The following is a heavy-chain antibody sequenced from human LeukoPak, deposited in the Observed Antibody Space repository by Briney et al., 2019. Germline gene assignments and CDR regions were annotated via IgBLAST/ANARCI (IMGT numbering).Heavy chain of an antibody. CDR3: ARDPGYSSNWYFDY. CDR1: GFTFSSYG. CDR2: IWYDGSNK. V-gene: IGHV3-33*01. D-gene: IGHD6-13*01. Sequence: RSLRLSCAASGFTFSSYGMHWVRQAPGKGLEWVALIWYDGSNKYYADYVKGRFTISRDNSKNTLYLQMNSLRAEDTAVYYCARDPGYSSNWYFDYWGQGTLVTVSS. J-gene: IGHJ4*02.